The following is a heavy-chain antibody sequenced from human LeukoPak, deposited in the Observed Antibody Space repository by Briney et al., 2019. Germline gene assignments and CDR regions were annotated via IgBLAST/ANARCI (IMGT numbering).Heavy chain of an antibody. CDR2: IIPILGIA. Sequence: SVKVSCKASGGTFSSYAISWVRQAPGQGLEWMGRIIPILGIANYAQEFQGRVTITADKSTSTAYMELSSLRSEDTAVYYCAREFIGGYDSGQQLDYWGQGTLVTVSS. CDR1: GGTFSSYA. J-gene: IGHJ4*02. D-gene: IGHD5-12*01. V-gene: IGHV1-69*04. CDR3: AREFIGGYDSGQQLDY.